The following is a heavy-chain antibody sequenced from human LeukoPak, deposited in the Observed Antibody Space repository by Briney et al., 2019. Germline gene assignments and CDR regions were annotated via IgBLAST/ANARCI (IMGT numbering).Heavy chain of an antibody. CDR1: GFTFSSYA. V-gene: IGHV3-23*01. D-gene: IGHD1-26*01. CDR3: AKDRRGGSYYAATLDI. J-gene: IGHJ3*02. CDR2: LSDSGDIT. Sequence: GGSLRLSCAASGFTFSSYAMSWVRQAPGKGLEWGSGLSDSGDITYCADSVKGRFTISRDNSKNTLYVQMNSLRVEDTAVYFCAKDRRGGSYYAATLDIWGPGTMVTVSS.